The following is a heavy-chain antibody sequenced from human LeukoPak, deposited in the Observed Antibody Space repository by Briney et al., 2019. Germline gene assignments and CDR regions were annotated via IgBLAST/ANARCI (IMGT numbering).Heavy chain of an antibody. V-gene: IGHV1-69*13. CDR3: ARGSDGYIHNWFDP. J-gene: IGHJ5*02. Sequence: ASVKVSCKASGGTFSSYAISWVRQAPGQGLEWMGGIIPIFGTANYAQKFQGRVTITADESTSTAYMELSSLRSEDTAVYYCARGSDGYIHNWFDPWGQGTLVTVSS. CDR1: GGTFSSYA. D-gene: IGHD5-24*01. CDR2: IIPIFGTA.